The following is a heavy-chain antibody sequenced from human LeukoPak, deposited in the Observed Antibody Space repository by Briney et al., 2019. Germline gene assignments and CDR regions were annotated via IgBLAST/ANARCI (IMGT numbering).Heavy chain of an antibody. V-gene: IGHV4-38-2*02. J-gene: IGHJ4*02. CDR3: ARDLGDGYRPF. CDR1: SSSISSGYY. CDR2: IYYSGTT. D-gene: IGHD5-24*01. Sequence: PSETLSLTCAVSSSSISSGYYWGWIRQPPGKGLEWIGSIYYSGTTYYNPSLKSRVTISINTPKNQLSLNLSSVTAADTAVYFCARDLGDGYRPFWGRGALVTVSS.